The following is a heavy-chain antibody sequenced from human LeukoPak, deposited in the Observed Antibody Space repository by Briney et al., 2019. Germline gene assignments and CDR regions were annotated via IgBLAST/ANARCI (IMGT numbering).Heavy chain of an antibody. V-gene: IGHV3-30*18. D-gene: IGHD1-1*01. CDR1: GFTFTDYA. CDR3: VKGLVQTTMSYSVDY. Sequence: GGSLRLSCAASGFTFTDYAMHWVRQTPGKGLEWVALISSDGSKNIYADPVKGRFTVSRDNSKNTLYLQMNSLRAEDTAVYYCVKGLVQTTMSYSVDYWGQGALVTVSS. CDR2: ISSDGSKN. J-gene: IGHJ4*02.